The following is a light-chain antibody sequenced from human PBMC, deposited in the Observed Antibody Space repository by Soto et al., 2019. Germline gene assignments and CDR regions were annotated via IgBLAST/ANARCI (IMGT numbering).Light chain of an antibody. Sequence: QLLLTQQPSASGTRVQMVTISCSESSSNIGSNTVNWYQQLPGTAPKLLIYSNNQRPSGVPDRFSGSKSGTSASLAISGLQSEDEADYYCAAWDDSLNGYVFGSGTKVTVL. J-gene: IGLJ1*01. CDR3: AAWDDSLNGYV. V-gene: IGLV1-44*01. CDR1: SSNIGSNT. CDR2: SNN.